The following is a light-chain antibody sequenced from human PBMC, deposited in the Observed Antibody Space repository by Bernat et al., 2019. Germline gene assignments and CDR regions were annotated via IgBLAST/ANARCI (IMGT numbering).Light chain of an antibody. J-gene: IGLJ3*02. V-gene: IGLV2-11*01. CDR2: DIS. CDR1: SSDVGGYKY. CDR3: CAHAGRFTWV. Sequence: QSALTQPRSVSGSPGQSVTISCTGTSSDVGGYKYVSWYQHQPDKAPKLMIYDISKRPSGVPDRFSAARSGNTASLTISGLQAEDEADYHCCAHAGRFTWVFGGGTRLTVL.